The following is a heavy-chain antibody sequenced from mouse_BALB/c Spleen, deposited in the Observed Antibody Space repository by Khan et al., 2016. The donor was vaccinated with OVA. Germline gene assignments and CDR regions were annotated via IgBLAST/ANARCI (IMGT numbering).Heavy chain of an antibody. J-gene: IGHJ4*01. Sequence: QVQLKESGPGLVAPSQSLSITCTVSGFSLTDYAVSWIRQPPGKGLEWLGVIWGGGSKYYNPALKSRLSISKDNSKSQVFLKMNSLQTDDTAMYYCAKDPPYYAMDYWGQGTSVTVSS. V-gene: IGHV2-6-5*01. CDR2: IWGGGSK. CDR1: GFSLTDYA. CDR3: AKDPPYYAMDY.